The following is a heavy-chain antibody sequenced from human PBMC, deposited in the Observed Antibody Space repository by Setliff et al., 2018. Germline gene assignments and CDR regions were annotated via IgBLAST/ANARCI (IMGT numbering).Heavy chain of an antibody. CDR1: GYTFTSYG. Sequence: RASVKVSCKASGYTFTSYGISWVRQAPGQGLEWMGWISAYNGNTNYAQKLQGRVTMTTDTSTSTAYMELRSLRSDDTAVYYCARGEGGIAAAGLFDYWGQGTLVTVSS. D-gene: IGHD6-13*01. CDR3: ARGEGGIAAAGLFDY. J-gene: IGHJ4*02. V-gene: IGHV1-18*01. CDR2: ISAYNGNT.